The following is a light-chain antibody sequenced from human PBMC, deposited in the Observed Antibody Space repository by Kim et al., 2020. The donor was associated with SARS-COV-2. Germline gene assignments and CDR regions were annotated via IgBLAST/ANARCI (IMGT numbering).Light chain of an antibody. Sequence: HSVLTQPPSVSGAPGQRVTISCSGSSSNIGAGYDVHWYQQVPGTAPKLLIYVNTNRPSGVPDRFSGSKSGTSASLAITGLQAEDEANYYCQSYDSSLSVVVFGGGTQLTVL. CDR2: VNT. V-gene: IGLV1-40*01. J-gene: IGLJ2*01. CDR3: QSYDSSLSVVV. CDR1: SSNIGAGYD.